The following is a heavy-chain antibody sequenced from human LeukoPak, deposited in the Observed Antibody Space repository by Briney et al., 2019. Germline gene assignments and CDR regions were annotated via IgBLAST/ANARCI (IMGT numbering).Heavy chain of an antibody. V-gene: IGHV1-18*01. D-gene: IGHD1-26*01. CDR3: ARGGRWELPRPYAFDI. Sequence: ASVKVSCKASGYTFTSYGLSWVRQAPGQGLEWMGWISAYNGHTNYAQKLQGRVTMTTDTSTSIAYMDLRSLRSHDTAVYYCARGGRWELPRPYAFDIWGQGTMVTVSS. J-gene: IGHJ3*02. CDR1: GYTFTSYG. CDR2: ISAYNGHT.